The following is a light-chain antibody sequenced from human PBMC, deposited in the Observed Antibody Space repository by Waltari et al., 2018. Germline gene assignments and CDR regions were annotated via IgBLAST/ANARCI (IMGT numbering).Light chain of an antibody. J-gene: IGKJ1*01. CDR2: DAV. Sequence: DIQMTQSPSSLSASVGDRVTITCQASQNINNHLNWYQQKPGRAPKALSYDAVNLGTGVPPRFSGRQSETDFTFPIINLQPEDAATYYCQEYDNVPRWTFGQGTKVEIK. V-gene: IGKV1-33*01. CDR1: QNINNH. CDR3: QEYDNVPRWT.